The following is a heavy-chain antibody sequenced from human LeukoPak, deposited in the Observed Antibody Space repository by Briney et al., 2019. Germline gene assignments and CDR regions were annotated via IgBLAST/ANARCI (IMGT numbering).Heavy chain of an antibody. CDR1: GFTFDDYA. CDR2: ISWNSGSI. CDR3: AKDINYYGSGWGYFDY. D-gene: IGHD3-10*01. Sequence: GGSLRLSCAASGFTFDDYAMHWVRHAPGKGLEGVSGISWNSGSIGYADSVKGRFTISRDNAKNSLYLQMNSLRAEDTALYYCAKDINYYGSGWGYFDYWGQGTLVTVSS. J-gene: IGHJ4*02. V-gene: IGHV3-9*01.